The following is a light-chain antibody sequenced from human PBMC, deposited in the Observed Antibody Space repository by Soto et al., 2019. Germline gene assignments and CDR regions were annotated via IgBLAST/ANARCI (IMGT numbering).Light chain of an antibody. CDR2: LGS. CDR1: QTLLHSNGYNY. Sequence: DIVMTQSPLSLSVTPGEPASISCRSSQTLLHSNGYNYLDWYLQRPGQSPQLLIYLGSTRASGVPDRFSGSASGTDFTLKISRVEAEDVGVYYCMQALHTPLTFGGGTKVEIK. V-gene: IGKV2-28*01. CDR3: MQALHTPLT. J-gene: IGKJ4*01.